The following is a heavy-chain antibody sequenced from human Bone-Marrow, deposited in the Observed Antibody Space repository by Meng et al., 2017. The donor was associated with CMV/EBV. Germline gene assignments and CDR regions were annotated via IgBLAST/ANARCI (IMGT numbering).Heavy chain of an antibody. CDR2: INPNSGGT. Sequence: ASVKVSCKASGYTLTGYYMHWVRQAPGQGLEWMGWINPNSGGTNYAQKLQGRVTMTRDTSISTAYMELSRLRSDDTAVYYSARTVPTGYFYYGMDVWGQGTTVTVSS. V-gene: IGHV1-2*02. CDR1: GYTLTGYY. CDR3: ARTVPTGYFYYGMDV. J-gene: IGHJ6*02. D-gene: IGHD3-9*01.